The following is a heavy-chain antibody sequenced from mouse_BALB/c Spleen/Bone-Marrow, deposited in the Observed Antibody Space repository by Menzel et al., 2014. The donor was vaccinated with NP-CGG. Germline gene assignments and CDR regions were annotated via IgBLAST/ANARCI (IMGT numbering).Heavy chain of an antibody. CDR3: ARDGSLYYFDY. CDR1: GYSITSGYS. CDR2: IHYSGST. J-gene: IGHJ2*01. V-gene: IGHV3-1*02. D-gene: IGHD1-1*01. Sequence: EVKLMESGPDLVKPSQSLSLPCTVTGYSITSGYSCHWIRPFPGNKLEWMGYIHYSGSTHYNPSLKSRISITRDTSKNQFFLQLNSVTTEDTATYYCARDGSLYYFDYWGQGTTLTVSS.